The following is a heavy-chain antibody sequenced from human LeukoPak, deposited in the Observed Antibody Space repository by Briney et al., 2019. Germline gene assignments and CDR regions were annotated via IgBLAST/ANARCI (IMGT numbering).Heavy chain of an antibody. V-gene: IGHV1-18*01. CDR3: AREMNYYDSSGYYVDAFDI. CDR2: IRAYNGNT. D-gene: IGHD3-22*01. Sequence: ASVKVSCKASGYTFTSYGISWVRQAPGRGLEWMGWIRAYNGNTNYAQKLQGRVTMTTDTSTSTAYMELRSLRSDDTAVYYCAREMNYYDSSGYYVDAFDIWGQGTMVTVSS. CDR1: GYTFTSYG. J-gene: IGHJ3*02.